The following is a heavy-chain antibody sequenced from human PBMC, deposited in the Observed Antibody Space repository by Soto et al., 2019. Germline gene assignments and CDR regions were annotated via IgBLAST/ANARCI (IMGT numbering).Heavy chain of an antibody. D-gene: IGHD3-22*01. Sequence: ASVKVSCKVSGYTLTELSMHWVRQAPGKGLEWMGGFDPEDGETIYAQKFQGRVTMTEDTSTDTAYMELSSLRSEDTAVYYCATGLITMMDAGEIDYWGQGTLVTVSS. J-gene: IGHJ4*02. CDR3: ATGLITMMDAGEIDY. V-gene: IGHV1-24*01. CDR2: FDPEDGET. CDR1: GYTLTELS.